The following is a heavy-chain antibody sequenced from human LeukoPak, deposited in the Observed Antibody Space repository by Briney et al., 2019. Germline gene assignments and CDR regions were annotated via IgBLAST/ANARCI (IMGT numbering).Heavy chain of an antibody. CDR2: INHSGST. CDR3: ARGRRGAMVILGLLRFDY. J-gene: IGHJ4*02. V-gene: IGHV4-34*01. D-gene: IGHD5-18*01. CDR1: GGSLSGYY. Sequence: PSETLSLTCAVYGGSLSGYYWSWIRQPPGKGLEWIGEINHSGSTNYNPSLKSRVTISVDTSKNQFSLKLSSVTAADTAVYYCARGRRGAMVILGLLRFDYWGQGTLVTVSS.